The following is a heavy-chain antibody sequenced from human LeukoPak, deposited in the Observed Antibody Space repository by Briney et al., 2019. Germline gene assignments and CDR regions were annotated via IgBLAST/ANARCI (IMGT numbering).Heavy chain of an antibody. D-gene: IGHD6-19*01. CDR2: IYYSGST. V-gene: IGHV4-59*01. CDR1: GGSISSYY. J-gene: IGHJ4*02. Sequence: SETLSLTCTVSGGSISSYYWSWIRQPPGKGPEWIGYIYYSGSTNYNPSLKSRVTISVDTSKNQFSLKLSSVTAADTAVYYCAREHGAGTVDYWGQGTLVTVSS. CDR3: AREHGAGTVDY.